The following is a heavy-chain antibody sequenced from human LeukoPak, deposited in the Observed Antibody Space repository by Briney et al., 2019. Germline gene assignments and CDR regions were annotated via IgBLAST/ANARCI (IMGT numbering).Heavy chain of an antibody. CDR3: ARGGSSWYPNQHFDY. CDR2: IRYDGSNK. D-gene: IGHD6-13*01. V-gene: IGHV3-30*02. CDR1: GFTFSSYG. J-gene: IGHJ4*02. Sequence: GGSLRLSCAASGFTFSSYGMHWVRQAPGKGLEWVAFIRYDGSNKYYADSVKGRFTISRDNSKNTLYLQMNSLGADDTAVYYCARGGSSWYPNQHFDYWGQGTLVTVSS.